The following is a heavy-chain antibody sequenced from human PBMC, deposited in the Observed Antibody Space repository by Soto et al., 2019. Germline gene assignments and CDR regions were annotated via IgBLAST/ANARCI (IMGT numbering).Heavy chain of an antibody. D-gene: IGHD3-10*01. CDR2: LYFSGSS. Sequence: SETLSLTCTVSGAPINKFYRSWIRQSPGKGLEWIGYLYFSGSSIYNPSLKSRVTISVDTSKNQFSLKLSSVTAADTAVYYCARMPPYGSGEVWGQGTLVTVSS. J-gene: IGHJ4*02. V-gene: IGHV4-59*01. CDR3: ARMPPYGSGEV. CDR1: GAPINKFY.